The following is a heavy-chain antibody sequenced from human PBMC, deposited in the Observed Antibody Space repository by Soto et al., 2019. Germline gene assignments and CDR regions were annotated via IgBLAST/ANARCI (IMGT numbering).Heavy chain of an antibody. Sequence: SETLSLTCTVSGGSISSYYWSWIRQAPGKGLEWIAIIYYTGTTYYNPSLKGRLTVSVDRSRNQFSLELTSVTAADTAVYYCARVDGYFFFFDNWGQGTQVTVSS. J-gene: IGHJ4*02. CDR1: GGSISSYY. V-gene: IGHV4-59*01. CDR2: IYYTGTT. D-gene: IGHD3-22*01. CDR3: ARVDGYFFFFDN.